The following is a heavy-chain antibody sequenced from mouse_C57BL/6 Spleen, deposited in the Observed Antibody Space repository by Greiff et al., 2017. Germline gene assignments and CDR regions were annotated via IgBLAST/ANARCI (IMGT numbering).Heavy chain of an antibody. CDR3: ARHYYGSSYWYFDV. D-gene: IGHD1-1*01. Sequence: LVESGPELVKPGASVKLSCKASGYTFTSYDINWVKQRPGQGLEWIGWIYPRDGSTKYNEKFKGKATLTVDTSSSTAYMELHSLTSEDSAVYFCARHYYGSSYWYFDVWGTGTTVTVSS. CDR2: IYPRDGST. CDR1: GYTFTSYD. J-gene: IGHJ1*03. V-gene: IGHV1-85*01.